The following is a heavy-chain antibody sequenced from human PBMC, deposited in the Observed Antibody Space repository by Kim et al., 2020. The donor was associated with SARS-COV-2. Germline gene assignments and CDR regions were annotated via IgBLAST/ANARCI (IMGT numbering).Heavy chain of an antibody. CDR2: VTHSGRT. J-gene: IGHJ5*02. CDR3: SNHGKYSGDEFGH. Sequence: SETLSLTCAVSGGSFSDYCWSWIRQRPGKGLEWIGDVTHSGRTNYNPSLKSRVTISADTSKNQFSLKLSSVTAADTAFYYCSNHGKYSGDEFGHWGQGTLVTVSS. V-gene: IGHV4-34*03. CDR1: GGSFSDYC. D-gene: IGHD5-12*01.